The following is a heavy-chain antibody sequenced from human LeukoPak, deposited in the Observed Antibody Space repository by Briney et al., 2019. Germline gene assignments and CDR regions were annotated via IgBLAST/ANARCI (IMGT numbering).Heavy chain of an antibody. V-gene: IGHV3-30*02. Sequence: GGSLRLSCAASGFTFSSYGMHWVRQAPGKGLEWVAFIRYDGSNKYYADSVKGRFTISRDNSKNTLYLQMNSLRAEDTAVYYCAKVFYSSSWLWDYWGQGTLVTVSS. D-gene: IGHD6-13*01. CDR2: IRYDGSNK. CDR3: AKVFYSSSWLWDY. CDR1: GFTFSSYG. J-gene: IGHJ4*02.